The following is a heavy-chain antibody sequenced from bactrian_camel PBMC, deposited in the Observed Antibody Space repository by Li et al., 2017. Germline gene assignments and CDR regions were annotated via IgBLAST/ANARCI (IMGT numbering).Heavy chain of an antibody. V-gene: IGHV3S53*01. CDR2: IDNAGAP. J-gene: IGHJ4*01. CDR3: AAKLPFECYVDSSDFDN. Sequence: QVQLVESGGGSGQAGGSLRLACAASDDVSKYYMAWFRQAPGKEREGVAAIDNAGAPTYTYSVAGRFTISKDNAKDTLYLQMNSLQHEDTAMYYCAAKLPFECYVDSSDFDNWGRGTQVTVS. D-gene: IGHD3*01. CDR1: DDVSKYY.